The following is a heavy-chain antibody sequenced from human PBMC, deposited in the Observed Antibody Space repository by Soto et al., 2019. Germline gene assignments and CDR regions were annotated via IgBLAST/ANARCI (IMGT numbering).Heavy chain of an antibody. D-gene: IGHD6-13*01. CDR3: AKNIAAALESYYYGMDV. J-gene: IGHJ6*02. CDR2: ISYDGSNK. Sequence: PGGSLRLSCAASGFTFSSYGMHWVRQAPGKGLEWVAVISYDGSNKYYADSVKGRFTISRDNSKNTLYLQMNSLRAEDTAVCYCAKNIAAALESYYYGMDVWGQGTTVTVSS. CDR1: GFTFSSYG. V-gene: IGHV3-30*18.